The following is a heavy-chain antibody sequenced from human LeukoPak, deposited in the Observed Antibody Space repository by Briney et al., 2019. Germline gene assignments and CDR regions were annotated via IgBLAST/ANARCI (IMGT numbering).Heavy chain of an antibody. CDR2: INGDASST. V-gene: IGHV3-74*01. D-gene: IGHD5-18*01. CDR1: RLTLSGYW. J-gene: IGHJ4*02. CDR3: ARDRGNTYGYFEY. Sequence: GGSLRLSCAASRLTLSGYWMHWVRQAPGKGLVGVSRINGDASSTSYADSVKGRFTISRDNAKSTLYLKMNSLRVEDTAVYYCARDRGNTYGYFEYWGQGTLVTVSS.